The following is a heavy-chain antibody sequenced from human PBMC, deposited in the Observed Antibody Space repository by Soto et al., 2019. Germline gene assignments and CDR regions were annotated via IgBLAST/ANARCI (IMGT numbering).Heavy chain of an antibody. J-gene: IGHJ4*02. Sequence: LSLTCAVSGVSIHTSHSFWGWIRQPPGKGLEFIANVYYSGKTHCNPSLKSRATISVDRSRNQFSLQVSSVTAADTAVYYCAKNLPRTGRFDYWGQGTVVTVSS. V-gene: IGHV4-39*01. CDR2: VYYSGKT. CDR1: GVSIHTSHSF. CDR3: AKNLPRTGRFDY.